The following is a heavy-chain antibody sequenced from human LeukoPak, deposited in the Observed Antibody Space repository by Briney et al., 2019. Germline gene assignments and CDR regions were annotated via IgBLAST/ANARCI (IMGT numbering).Heavy chain of an antibody. V-gene: IGHV4-4*07. CDR3: ATQYYYGSGYPFDP. CDR2: IYTSGST. D-gene: IGHD3-10*01. J-gene: IGHJ5*02. Sequence: PSETLSLTCTVSGGSISSYYWSWIRQPAGKGLEWIGRIYTSGSTNYNPSLKSRVTISVDKSKNQFSLKLSSVTAADTAVYYRATQYYYGSGYPFDPWGQGTLVTVSS. CDR1: GGSISSYY.